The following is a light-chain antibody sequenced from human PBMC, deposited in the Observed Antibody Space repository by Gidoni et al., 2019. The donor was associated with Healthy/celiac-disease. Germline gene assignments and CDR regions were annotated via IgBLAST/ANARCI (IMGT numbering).Light chain of an antibody. J-gene: IGLJ2*01. CDR1: SSDVGAYNY. V-gene: IGLV2-11*01. Sequence: QSALTQPRSVSGSPGQSVTISCTGTSSDVGAYNYVSWYQPPPGKAPKPMIYDVNKRPSGVPDRFSGSKSGNTASLTISGLQAEDEADYYCCSYAGSYTFGFGGGTTLTVL. CDR3: CSYAGSYTFG. CDR2: DVN.